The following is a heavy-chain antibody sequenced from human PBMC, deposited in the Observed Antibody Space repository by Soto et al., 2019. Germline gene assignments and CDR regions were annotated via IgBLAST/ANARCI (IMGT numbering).Heavy chain of an antibody. CDR3: ATHVLRSDRATHRYTWFDH. CDR2: ISYSGTT. V-gene: IGHV4-59*01. J-gene: IGHJ5*02. Sequence: SETLSLTCAVSGGSISSYYWSWIRQPPGKGLEWIGHISYSGTTNYNPSLQSRVTMSLDTSKNHFSLRLSSVTAADTAAYCCATHVLRSDRATHRYTWFDHWRQGILVTIS. CDR1: GGSISSYY. D-gene: IGHD3-16*02.